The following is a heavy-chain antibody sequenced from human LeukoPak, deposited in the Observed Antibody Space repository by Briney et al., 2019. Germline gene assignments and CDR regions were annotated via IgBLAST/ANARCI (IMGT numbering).Heavy chain of an antibody. CDR2: ISGSGGST. J-gene: IGHJ6*02. CDR1: GFTFSSYA. Sequence: GGSLRLSCAASGFTFSSYAMSWVRQAPGKGLEWVSAISGSGGSTYYADSVKGRFTISRDNSKTTLHLQMNSLRAEDTAVYYCAKSASYDSSGYYYYYYGMDVWGQGTTVTVSS. D-gene: IGHD3-22*01. CDR3: AKSASYDSSGYYYYYYGMDV. V-gene: IGHV3-23*01.